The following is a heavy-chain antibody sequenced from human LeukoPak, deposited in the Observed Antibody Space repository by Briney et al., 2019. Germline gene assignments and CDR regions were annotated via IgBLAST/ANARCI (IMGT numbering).Heavy chain of an antibody. D-gene: IGHD6-25*01. V-gene: IGHV3-48*03. CDR3: ARWSGSGLDY. Sequence: GGSLRLSCAASGFTFSSYEMNWVRQAPGKGLEWVSYISSSGSTIYYADSVKGRFTISRDNAKNSLYLQMNSLRAEDTAVYYCARWSGSGLDYWGQGTLVTVSS. J-gene: IGHJ4*02. CDR1: GFTFSSYE. CDR2: ISSSGSTI.